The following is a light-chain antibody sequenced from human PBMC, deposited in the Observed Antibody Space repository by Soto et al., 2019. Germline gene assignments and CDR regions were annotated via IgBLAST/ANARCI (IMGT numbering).Light chain of an antibody. V-gene: IGKV1D-8*01. Sequence: VIWMTQSPSLLSASTGDRVTISCRMSQGISSYLAWYQRKFGQAPRLLIYNTSTRATGIPDRFSGSGSGTDFTLSISGLEPEDFAVYYCQHYGGSFIFGPGTKVDIK. CDR3: QHYGGSFI. CDR2: NTS. J-gene: IGKJ3*01. CDR1: QGISSY.